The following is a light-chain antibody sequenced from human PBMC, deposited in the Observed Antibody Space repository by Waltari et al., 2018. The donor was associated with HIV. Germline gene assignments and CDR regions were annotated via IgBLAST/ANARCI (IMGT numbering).Light chain of an antibody. V-gene: IGKV4-1*01. Sequence: DIVMTQSPDSLAVSLGERAPINCRSSQTILFTPNKMTNLDWYQQKVGQPPKLFMYWASTRESGVPELFSGSGSGTDFTLTISSLQAEDVAIYYCQQYYSAPFTFGPGTKVDIK. CDR1: QTILFTPNKMTN. CDR2: WAS. J-gene: IGKJ3*01. CDR3: QQYYSAPFT.